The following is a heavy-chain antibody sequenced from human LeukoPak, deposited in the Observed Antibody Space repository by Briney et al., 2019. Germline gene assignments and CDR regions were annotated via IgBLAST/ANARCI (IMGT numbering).Heavy chain of an antibody. CDR3: AKDRGY. Sequence: PRGSLRLSCAASGFTFTSFPMIRVRQAPRKGLEWVSAMSAGGGSTYYADSVKGRVTISRDNSTNTLYLQMNSLRAEDTAVYYCAKDRGYWGQGTLVTVSS. CDR1: GFTFTSFP. J-gene: IGHJ4*02. CDR2: MSAGGGST. V-gene: IGHV3-23*01.